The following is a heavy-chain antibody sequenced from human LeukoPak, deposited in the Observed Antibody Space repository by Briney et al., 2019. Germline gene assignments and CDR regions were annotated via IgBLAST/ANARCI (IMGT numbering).Heavy chain of an antibody. V-gene: IGHV3-23*01. D-gene: IGHD3-22*01. CDR3: ARRDFYDTTGYLFDY. CDR2: ISGSGDNT. Sequence: GGSLRLSCADSGFTFSRYAMSWVRQAPGKGLEWVSAISGSGDNTYYADSVKGRFTISRDNAKNSLYLQMNGLRAEDTAVCYCARRDFYDTTGYLFDYWGQGTLVTVSS. J-gene: IGHJ4*02. CDR1: GFTFSRYA.